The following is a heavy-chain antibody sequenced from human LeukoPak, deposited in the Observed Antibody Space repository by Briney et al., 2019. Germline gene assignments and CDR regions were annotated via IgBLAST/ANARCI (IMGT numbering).Heavy chain of an antibody. CDR1: GYTFTNRD. Sequence: ASVKVSCKASGYTFTNRDINWVRQASGQGREWMGWMNPNSGNTAYAQKFQGRVTMTRSTSISTAYMELSSLTSEDTAAYYCARTSSSWGNWFDPWGQGTLVTVSS. CDR3: ARTSSSWGNWFDP. V-gene: IGHV1-8*01. CDR2: MNPNSGNT. J-gene: IGHJ5*02. D-gene: IGHD6-13*01.